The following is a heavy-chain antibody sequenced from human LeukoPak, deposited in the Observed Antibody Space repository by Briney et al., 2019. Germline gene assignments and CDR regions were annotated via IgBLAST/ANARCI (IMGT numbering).Heavy chain of an antibody. CDR1: GFTLRSYA. CDR2: ISSNGGST. D-gene: IGHD6-19*01. CDR3: ARDGSGWAFDY. Sequence: PGGSLRLSCAASGFTLRSYAMHWVRQAPGKGLEYVSAISSNGGSTYYANSVKGRFTISRDNSKNTLYLQRGSLRAEDMAVYYCARDGSGWAFDYWGQGTLVTVSS. V-gene: IGHV3-64*01. J-gene: IGHJ4*02.